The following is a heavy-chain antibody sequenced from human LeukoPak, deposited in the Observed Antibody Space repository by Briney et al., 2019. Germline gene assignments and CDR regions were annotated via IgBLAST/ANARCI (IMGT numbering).Heavy chain of an antibody. CDR2: IYYGGST. V-gene: IGHV4-30-4*01. CDR3: ARANYDSSGYYQRLTWFDP. CDR1: GGSISSGDYY. J-gene: IGHJ5*02. Sequence: PSETLSLTCTVSGGSISSGDYYWSWIRQPPGKGLEWMGYIYYGGSTYYNPSLKSRVTISVDTSKNQFSLKLSSVTAADTAVYYCARANYDSSGYYQRLTWFDPWGQGTLVTVSS. D-gene: IGHD3-22*01.